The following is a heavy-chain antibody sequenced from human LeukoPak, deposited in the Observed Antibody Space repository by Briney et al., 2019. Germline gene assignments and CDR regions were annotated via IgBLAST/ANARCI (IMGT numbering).Heavy chain of an antibody. CDR2: ISSNSRYI. D-gene: IGHD3-10*01. J-gene: IGHJ4*02. CDR3: ARGPGGSGSYYDY. CDR1: GFTFSSYS. Sequence: GGSPRLSCAASGFTFSSYSMNWVRQAPGKGLEWVSYISSNSRYIYYADSVKGRFTISRDNAKNSLYLQMNSLRTEDAAVYYCARGPGGSGSYYDYWGQGTLVTVSS. V-gene: IGHV3-21*01.